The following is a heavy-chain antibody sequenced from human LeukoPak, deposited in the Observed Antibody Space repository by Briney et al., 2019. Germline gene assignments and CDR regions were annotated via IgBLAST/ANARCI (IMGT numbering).Heavy chain of an antibody. CDR3: AKARYSPDY. D-gene: IGHD6-13*01. J-gene: IGHJ4*02. V-gene: IGHV3-9*01. Sequence: GGSLRLSCAASGFTFDDYAMHWVRQASGKGLEWVSGISWNSGSIGYADSVKGRFTISRDNAKNSLYLQMNSLRAEDTALYYCAKARYSPDYWGQGTLVTVSS. CDR1: GFTFDDYA. CDR2: ISWNSGSI.